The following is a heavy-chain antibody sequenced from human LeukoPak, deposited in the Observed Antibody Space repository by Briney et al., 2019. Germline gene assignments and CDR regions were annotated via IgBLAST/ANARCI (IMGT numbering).Heavy chain of an antibody. V-gene: IGHV4-59*08. CDR1: GGSISSYY. CDR2: IYYSGST. Sequence: SETLSLTCTVSGGSISSYYWSWIRQPPGKGLEWIGYIYYSGSTNYNPSLKGRVTISVDTSKNQFSLKLSSVTAADTAVYYCARHGWFGEIPFDYWGQGTLVTVSS. CDR3: ARHGWFGEIPFDY. D-gene: IGHD3-10*01. J-gene: IGHJ4*02.